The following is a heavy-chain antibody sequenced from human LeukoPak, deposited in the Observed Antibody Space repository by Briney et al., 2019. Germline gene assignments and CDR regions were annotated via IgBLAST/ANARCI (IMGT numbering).Heavy chain of an antibody. CDR1: GGSFSGYY. J-gene: IGHJ4*02. D-gene: IGHD3-10*01. Sequence: SETLSLTCAVYGGSFSGYYWSWIRQPPGKGLEWIGEINHSGSTNYNPSLKSRVTISVDTSKNQFSLKLSSVTAADTAVYYCVRQAHYYGSGSYSSVWGQGTLVTVSS. CDR2: INHSGST. CDR3: VRQAHYYGSGSYSSV. V-gene: IGHV4-34*01.